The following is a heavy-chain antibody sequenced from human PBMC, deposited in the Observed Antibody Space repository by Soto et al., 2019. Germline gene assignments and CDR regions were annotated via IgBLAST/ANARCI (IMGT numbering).Heavy chain of an antibody. Sequence: ASVKVSCKASGYTFTSYAMHWVRQAPGQRLEWMGWINAGNGNTKYSQKFQGRVTITRDTSASTAYMELSSLRSEDTAVYYCARAGTAMVNLECWGQGTLVTVSS. CDR2: INAGNGNT. D-gene: IGHD5-18*01. V-gene: IGHV1-3*01. J-gene: IGHJ4*02. CDR1: GYTFTSYA. CDR3: ARAGTAMVNLEC.